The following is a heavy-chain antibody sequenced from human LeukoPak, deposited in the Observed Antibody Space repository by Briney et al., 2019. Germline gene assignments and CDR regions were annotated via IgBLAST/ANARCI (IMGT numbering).Heavy chain of an antibody. CDR3: ARHSVTYYDFDY. Sequence: ASETLSLSCTVSGGSISGYYWSWIRQPPGKGLEWIGYIHYSGSPNYNPSLKRRVTMSVDTSKNQFSLKLSSVTAADTAVYYCARHSVTYYDFDYWGQGTLVTVSS. CDR1: GGSISGYY. CDR2: IHYSGSP. V-gene: IGHV4-59*08. D-gene: IGHD1-26*01. J-gene: IGHJ4*02.